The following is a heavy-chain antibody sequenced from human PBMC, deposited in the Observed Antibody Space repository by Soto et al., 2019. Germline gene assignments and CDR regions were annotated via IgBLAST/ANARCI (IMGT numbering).Heavy chain of an antibody. D-gene: IGHD2-8*01. CDR2: SSSSGSTK. CDR3: ARDNGARDDAFDV. V-gene: IGHV3-48*03. CDR1: GFTFSSYE. Sequence: GSLRLSCAASGFTFSSYEMNWVRQAPGKGLEWVSYSSSSGSTKYYADSVRGRFTISRDNAKNSLYLQMNSLRAEDTAVYYCARDNGARDDAFDVWGQGTMVTVSS. J-gene: IGHJ3*01.